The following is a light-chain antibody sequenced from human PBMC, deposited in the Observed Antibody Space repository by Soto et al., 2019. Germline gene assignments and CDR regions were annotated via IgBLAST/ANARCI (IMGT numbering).Light chain of an antibody. CDR3: QQSDSTPLT. J-gene: IGKJ1*01. Sequence: DIQLTQSPSSLSASVGDRVTISCRASQSISNYLNWYQQKPGTAPKLLIYAASSLHSGVPSRFSGGGSGTSFTLTISSLQIEDFASYFCQQSDSTPLTFGQGTKVEIK. V-gene: IGKV1-39*01. CDR1: QSISNY. CDR2: AAS.